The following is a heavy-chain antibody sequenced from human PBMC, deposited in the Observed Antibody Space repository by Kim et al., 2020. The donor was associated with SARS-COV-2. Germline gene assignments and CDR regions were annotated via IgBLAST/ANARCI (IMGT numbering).Heavy chain of an antibody. V-gene: IGHV1-3*01. CDR2: T. J-gene: IGHJ4*02. CDR3: ARGRQVALFDH. Sequence: TRHSTKFQGRVHITSDTSATTVYMELSSLTSEGTAMYYCARGRQVALFDHWGQGTLVTVSS. D-gene: IGHD5-12*01.